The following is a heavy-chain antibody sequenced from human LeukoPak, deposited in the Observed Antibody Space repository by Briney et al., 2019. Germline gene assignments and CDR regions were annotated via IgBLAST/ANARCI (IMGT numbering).Heavy chain of an antibody. Sequence: GGSLRLSCAVSGGTFSAYWMAWVRQSPGRGLEWVAEINEDGSVKYYVDSMKGRFTISRDNAKNSLYLQMNSLGAEDTAVYYCAKVPRDSDCYWGQGTLVTASS. D-gene: IGHD2-21*02. J-gene: IGHJ4*02. CDR1: GGTFSAYW. V-gene: IGHV3-7*01. CDR2: INEDGSVK. CDR3: AKVPRDSDCY.